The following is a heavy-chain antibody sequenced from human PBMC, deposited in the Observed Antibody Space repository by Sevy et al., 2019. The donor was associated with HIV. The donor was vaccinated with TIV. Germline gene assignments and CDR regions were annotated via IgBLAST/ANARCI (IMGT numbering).Heavy chain of an antibody. Sequence: GGSLRLSCAASGFTFSSYWMSWVRQAPGKGLEWVANIKQDGSEKYYVDSVKGRLTISRDNAKNSLYLQMNSLRAEETAVYYCAREGGSTGGYYYAMDVWGQGTTVTVSS. D-gene: IGHD3-16*01. V-gene: IGHV3-7*01. CDR1: GFTFSSYW. J-gene: IGHJ6*02. CDR3: AREGGSTGGYYYAMDV. CDR2: IKQDGSEK.